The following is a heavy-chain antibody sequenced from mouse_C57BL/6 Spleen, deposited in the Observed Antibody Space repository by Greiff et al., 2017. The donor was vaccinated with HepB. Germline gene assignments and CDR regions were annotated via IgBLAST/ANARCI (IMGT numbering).Heavy chain of an antibody. D-gene: IGHD2-5*01. CDR3: AREGYYSNYENYFDY. J-gene: IGHJ2*01. Sequence: VQLQQSGTELVKPGASVKLSCKASGYTFTSYWMHWVKQRPGQGLEWIGNINPSNGGTNYNEKFKSKATLTVDKSSSTAYMQLSSLTSEDSAVYYCAREGYYSNYENYFDYWGQGTTLTVSS. CDR1: GYTFTSYW. CDR2: INPSNGGT. V-gene: IGHV1-53*01.